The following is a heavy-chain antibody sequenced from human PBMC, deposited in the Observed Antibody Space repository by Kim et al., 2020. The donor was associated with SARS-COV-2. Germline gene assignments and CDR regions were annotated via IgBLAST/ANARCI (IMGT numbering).Heavy chain of an antibody. CDR1: GGSISSSSYY. J-gene: IGHJ6*02. D-gene: IGHD6-13*01. Sequence: SETLSLTCTVSGGSISSSSYYWGWIRQPPGKGLEWIGSIYYSGSTYYNPSLKSRVTISVDTSKNQFSLKLSSVTAADTAVYYCARSQLVQPPRTYYYYYGMDVWGQGTTVTVSS. V-gene: IGHV4-39*01. CDR3: ARSQLVQPPRTYYYYYGMDV. CDR2: IYYSGST.